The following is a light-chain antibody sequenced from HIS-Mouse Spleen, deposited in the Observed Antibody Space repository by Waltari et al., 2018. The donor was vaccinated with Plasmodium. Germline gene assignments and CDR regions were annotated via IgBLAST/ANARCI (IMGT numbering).Light chain of an antibody. CDR1: QGISSA. V-gene: IGKV1-13*02. Sequence: IQLTQSPSSLSASVGDRVTITCRASQGISSALVWYQQKPGKAPKLLIYDASSLESGVPSRFSGSGSGTDFTLTISSLQPEDFATYYCQQFNSYPLTFGGGTKVEIK. CDR3: QQFNSYPLT. J-gene: IGKJ4*01. CDR2: DAS.